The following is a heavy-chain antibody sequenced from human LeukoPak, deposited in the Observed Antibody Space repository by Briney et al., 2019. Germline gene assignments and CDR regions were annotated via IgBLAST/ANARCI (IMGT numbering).Heavy chain of an antibody. CDR1: EFTFSSYS. D-gene: IGHD1-7*01. V-gene: IGHV3-48*04. Sequence: GGSLKTLCGASEFTFSSYSMNWVRQAPGKGLEWVSYISSDGSTIYYADSVKGRLTISRDNAKNSLYLQMNSLRAEDTAVYYCARGDNWNSYYYYYMDVWGKGTTVTVSS. CDR2: ISSDGSTI. J-gene: IGHJ6*03. CDR3: ARGDNWNSYYYYYMDV.